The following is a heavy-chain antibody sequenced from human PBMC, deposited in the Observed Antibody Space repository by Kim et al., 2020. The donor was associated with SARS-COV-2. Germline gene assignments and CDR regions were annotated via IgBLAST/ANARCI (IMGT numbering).Heavy chain of an antibody. Sequence: ASVKVSCKASGYTFTSYYLHWVRQAPGQGLEWMGMINPSGGSTIYAQKFQGRVTMTRDTSTSTVYMELSSLRSEDTAVYYCARVNRDSSVYYSYFDYWGQGTLVTVSS. CDR1: GYTFTSYY. CDR2: INPSGGST. D-gene: IGHD3-22*01. CDR3: ARVNRDSSVYYSYFDY. J-gene: IGHJ4*02. V-gene: IGHV1-46*01.